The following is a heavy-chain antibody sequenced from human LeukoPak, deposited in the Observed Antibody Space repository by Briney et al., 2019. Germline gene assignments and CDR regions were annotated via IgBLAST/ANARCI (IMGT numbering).Heavy chain of an antibody. V-gene: IGHV1-69*13. J-gene: IGHJ4*02. Sequence: SVKVSCKASGGTFSSYAISWVRQAPGQGLEWMGGIIPIFGTANYAQKFQGRVTITADESTSTAYMELSSLRSEDTAVYYCARFKKGYYDSSGHDYWGQGTLVTVSS. CDR3: ARFKKGYYDSSGHDY. CDR1: GGTFSSYA. CDR2: IIPIFGTA. D-gene: IGHD3-22*01.